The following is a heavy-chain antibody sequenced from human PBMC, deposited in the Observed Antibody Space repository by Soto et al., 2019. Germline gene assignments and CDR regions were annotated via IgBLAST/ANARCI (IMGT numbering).Heavy chain of an antibody. CDR1: GGSISSYY. D-gene: IGHD2-15*01. CDR3: ARRYGGNLDY. V-gene: IGHV4-59*08. CDR2: IYYSGGT. Sequence: QVQLQESGPGLVKPSETLSLTCTVSGGSISSYYWTWIRQPPGKGLEWIGYIYYSGGTNYNPSLKSRVTISVDTSKNQFSLNLSSVTAAATAVYYCARRYGGNLDYWGQGTLVTVSS. J-gene: IGHJ4*02.